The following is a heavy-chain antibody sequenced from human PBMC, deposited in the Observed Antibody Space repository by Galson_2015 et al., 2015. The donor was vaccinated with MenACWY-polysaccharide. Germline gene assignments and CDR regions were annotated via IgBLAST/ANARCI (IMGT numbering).Heavy chain of an antibody. CDR2: TYYRSKRYN. J-gene: IGHJ4*02. Sequence: CAISGDSVSSTNAAWNWIRQFPSRGLEWLGRTYYRSKRYNHYSISIKSRITVNPDTSKNQFSLQLSSVTPEDTAVYYCARSNGWIDYWGQGTLVTVYS. V-gene: IGHV6-1*01. D-gene: IGHD6-19*01. CDR3: ARSNGWIDY. CDR1: GDSVSSTNAA.